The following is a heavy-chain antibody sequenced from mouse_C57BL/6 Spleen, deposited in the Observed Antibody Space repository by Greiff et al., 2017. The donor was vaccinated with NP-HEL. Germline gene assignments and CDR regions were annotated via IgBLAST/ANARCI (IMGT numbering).Heavy chain of an antibody. CDR1: GFTFTDYY. V-gene: IGHV7-3*01. J-gene: IGHJ1*03. Sequence: EVKLVESGGGLVQPGGSLSLSCAASGFTFTDYYMSWVRQPPGKALEWLGFIRNKANGYTTEYSASVKGRFTISRDNSQSILYLQMNALRAEDSATYDCARSSYGYFDVWGTGTTVTVSS. CDR3: ARSSYGYFDV. D-gene: IGHD1-1*01. CDR2: IRNKANGYTT.